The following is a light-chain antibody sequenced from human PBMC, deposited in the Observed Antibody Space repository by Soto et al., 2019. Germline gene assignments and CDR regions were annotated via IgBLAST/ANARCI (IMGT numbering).Light chain of an antibody. V-gene: IGKV1-5*01. CDR1: QRISSG. Sequence: DIQMTQSPSTLSASVGARVTITGRASQRISSGLAWYQQNPWKATKLLIYDASSLESGVPSRFSGSGSGTAFTLTISSLQPDDFATYYCHQYNSYLYTFGQGTKLEIQ. CDR2: DAS. CDR3: HQYNSYLYT. J-gene: IGKJ2*01.